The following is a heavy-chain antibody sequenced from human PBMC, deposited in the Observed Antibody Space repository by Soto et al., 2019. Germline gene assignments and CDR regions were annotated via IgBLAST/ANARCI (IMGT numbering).Heavy chain of an antibody. CDR1: GFSFGDYA. V-gene: IGHV3-9*01. CDR3: AKEYGRRGGALYSQVAS. D-gene: IGHD2-15*01. J-gene: IGHJ5*01. Sequence: EAHLVESGGGLVQPGRSLRLSCEVSGFSFGDYAMHWVRQAPGKGLEWVSGISWNSGTSSYADSVKGRFTISRDNSRNSLDLQLSSRRSEDTDLDHCAKEYGRRGGALYSQVASWGHRNLVSVS. CDR2: ISWNSGTS.